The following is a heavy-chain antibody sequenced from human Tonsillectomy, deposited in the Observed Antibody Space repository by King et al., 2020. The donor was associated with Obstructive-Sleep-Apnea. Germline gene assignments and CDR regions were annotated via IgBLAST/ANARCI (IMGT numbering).Heavy chain of an antibody. V-gene: IGHV4-4*02. Sequence: RLQESGPGLVRPSGTLSLTCAVSGGSISSSHWWSWVRQPPGKGLEWIGEIYSGRTNYNPSLKTRVTISADMSKNQISLKLTSVTAADTAVYYCAREAISGWYSFDYWGQGALVTVSS. CDR1: GGSISSSHW. D-gene: IGHD6-19*01. CDR3: AREAISGWYSFDY. J-gene: IGHJ4*02. CDR2: IYSGRT.